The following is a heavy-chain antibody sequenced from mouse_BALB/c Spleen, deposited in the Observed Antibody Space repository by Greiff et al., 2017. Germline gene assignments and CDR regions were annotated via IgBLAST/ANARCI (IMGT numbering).Heavy chain of an antibody. Sequence: QVHVKQPGAELVKPGASVKLSCKASGYTFTSYWMHWVKQRPGQGLEWIGEINPSNGRTNYNEKFKSKATLTVDKSSSTAYMQLSSPTSEDSAVYYCTRGGYYRSLDYWGQGTTLTVSS. D-gene: IGHD2-14*01. J-gene: IGHJ2*01. V-gene: IGHV1S81*02. CDR2: INPSNGRT. CDR1: GYTFTSYW. CDR3: TRGGYYRSLDY.